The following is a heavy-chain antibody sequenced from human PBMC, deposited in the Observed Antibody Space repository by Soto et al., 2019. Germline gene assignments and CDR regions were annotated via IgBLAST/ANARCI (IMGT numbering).Heavy chain of an antibody. V-gene: IGHV1-46*01. CDR3: ARDANSRNWFDP. J-gene: IGHJ5*02. CDR2: ITRSGSGDGA. D-gene: IGHD3-22*01. CDR1: GYIFAKYY. Sequence: ASVKVSCKASGYIFAKYYIHWVRQAPGQGLEWMGIITRSGSGDGATYAQKFQGRVTMTRDTSTSTVYMELNSLRSEDTAVYYCARDANSRNWFDPWGQGTLVTVSS.